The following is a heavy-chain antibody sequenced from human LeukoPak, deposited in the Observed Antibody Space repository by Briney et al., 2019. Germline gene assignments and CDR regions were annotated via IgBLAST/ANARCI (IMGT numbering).Heavy chain of an antibody. Sequence: YPSQTLSLTCTVSGGSISSGSYYWSWIRQPAGKGLEWIGRIYTSGSTNYNPSLKSRVTISVDTSKNQFSLKLSSVTAADTAVYYCARGPLYSSSSVYYYYMDVWGKGTTVTVSS. CDR1: GGSISSGSYY. V-gene: IGHV4-61*02. CDR3: ARGPLYSSSSVYYYYMDV. J-gene: IGHJ6*03. D-gene: IGHD6-6*01. CDR2: IYTSGST.